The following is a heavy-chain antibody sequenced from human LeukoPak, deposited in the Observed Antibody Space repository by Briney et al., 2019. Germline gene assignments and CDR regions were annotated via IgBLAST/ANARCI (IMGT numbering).Heavy chain of an antibody. V-gene: IGHV1-8*03. Sequence: AAVKVSCKPSGCTFPDYDVQWVRQAPRQGLEGMGWINPNSGSTNYAQRLQGRVTFTRDTSLSIAYMELSSLTSEDAAVYFCARGDFGETNTAFDVWGQGTLVAVSS. CDR2: INPNSGST. CDR1: GCTFPDYD. D-gene: IGHD4-17*01. CDR3: ARGDFGETNTAFDV. J-gene: IGHJ3*01.